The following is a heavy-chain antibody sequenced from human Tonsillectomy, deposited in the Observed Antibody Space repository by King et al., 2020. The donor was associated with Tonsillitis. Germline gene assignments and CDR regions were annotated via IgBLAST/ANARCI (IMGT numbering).Heavy chain of an antibody. Sequence: VQLVQSGGGMVQPGRSLRLSCAASGFTFRSHGMHWVRQAPGKGLEWVAVISYDGSNKYYADSVKGRFTISRDNSKNTVYLQMNSLRPEDTALYYCAKGSDTVVDINWFDSWGQGTLVTVSS. D-gene: IGHD3-22*01. CDR3: AKGSDTVVDINWFDS. CDR2: ISYDGSNK. CDR1: GFTFRSHG. V-gene: IGHV3-30*18. J-gene: IGHJ5*01.